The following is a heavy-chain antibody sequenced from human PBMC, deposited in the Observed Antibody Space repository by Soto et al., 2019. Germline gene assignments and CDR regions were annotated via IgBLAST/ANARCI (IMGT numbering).Heavy chain of an antibody. D-gene: IGHD4-17*01. CDR3: ARRHGTVALRGVFDF. J-gene: IGHJ4*02. CDR1: GGSSGNHY. Sequence: PSEPLCLSCSVAGGSSGNHYWRWIRQPPGKGLEWIGYIYYSGSTNYNPSLKSRVTISVDTSKNQFSLKLSSVTAADTAVYYCARRHGTVALRGVFDFWRQGTLVIVSS. CDR2: IYYSGST. V-gene: IGHV4-59*08.